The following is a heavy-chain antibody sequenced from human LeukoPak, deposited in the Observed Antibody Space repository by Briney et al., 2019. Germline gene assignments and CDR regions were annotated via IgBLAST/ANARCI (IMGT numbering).Heavy chain of an antibody. Sequence: SETLSLTCTVSGGSVSSYYWSWIRQPPGKGLEWIGNIYSSGSTNYNPSLKSRVTISIDTSKNQFSLKLSSVTAADTAVYYCARRTYFDLWGRGTLVTVSS. J-gene: IGHJ2*01. CDR2: IYSSGST. CDR3: ARRTYFDL. CDR1: GGSVSSYY. V-gene: IGHV4-59*08.